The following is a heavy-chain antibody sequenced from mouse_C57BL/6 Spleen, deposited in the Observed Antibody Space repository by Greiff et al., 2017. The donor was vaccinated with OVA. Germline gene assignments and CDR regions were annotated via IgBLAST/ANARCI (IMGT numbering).Heavy chain of an antibody. Sequence: VQLQQSGPELVKPGDSVKISCKASGYSFTGYFMNWVMQSHGKSLEWIGRINPYNGDTFSNQTFKGKATLTVDKSSSSAHMELRSLTSEDASVYYCARREKVLLYYCDYWGQGTTLTVSS. CDR1: GYSFTGYF. V-gene: IGHV1-20*01. J-gene: IGHJ2*01. CDR3: ARREKVLLYYCDY. CDR2: INPYNGDT.